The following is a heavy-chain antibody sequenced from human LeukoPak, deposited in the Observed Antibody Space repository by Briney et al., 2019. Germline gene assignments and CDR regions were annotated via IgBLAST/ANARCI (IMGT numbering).Heavy chain of an antibody. V-gene: IGHV3-21*04. D-gene: IGHD3-10*01. CDR3: AKDTAYYYGSGSYGSN. CDR2: ISSSSSYI. Sequence: GGSLRLSCAASGFTFSSYSMNWVRQAPGKGLEWVSSISSSSSYIYYADSVKGRFTISRDNAKNSLYLQMNSLRAEDTAVYYCAKDTAYYYGSGSYGSNWGQGTLVTVSS. CDR1: GFTFSSYS. J-gene: IGHJ4*02.